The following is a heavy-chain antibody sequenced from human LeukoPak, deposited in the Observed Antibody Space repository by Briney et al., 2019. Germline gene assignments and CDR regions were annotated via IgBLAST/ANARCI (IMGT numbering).Heavy chain of an antibody. Sequence: GGSLRLSCAASGFTFSDYYMSWIRQAPGKGLEWVSYICISVNYVKDTDSVKRRFTISRDNDKNSLFLRMSSMRVEDTAVYYCARPRIAWSSHGYFEVWGRGTLVTVSS. D-gene: IGHD3-9*01. V-gene: IGHV3-11*03. J-gene: IGHJ2*01. CDR3: ARPRIAWSSHGYFEV. CDR1: GFTFSDYY. CDR2: ICISVNYV.